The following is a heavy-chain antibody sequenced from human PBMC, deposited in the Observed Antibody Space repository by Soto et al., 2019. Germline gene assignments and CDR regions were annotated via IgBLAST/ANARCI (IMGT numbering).Heavy chain of an antibody. V-gene: IGHV1-18*01. Sequence: QVQLVQSGAEVKKPGASVKVSCKASGYTFTSYAISWVRQAPGQGIEWMGWIRAYNGNTNYAQKIQGRVTMTTDTTTSTAYMELRSLSSDDRAVYSCARDLATMDVWGQGTTVTVSS. CDR3: ARDLATMDV. J-gene: IGHJ6*02. CDR2: IRAYNGNT. CDR1: GYTFTSYA.